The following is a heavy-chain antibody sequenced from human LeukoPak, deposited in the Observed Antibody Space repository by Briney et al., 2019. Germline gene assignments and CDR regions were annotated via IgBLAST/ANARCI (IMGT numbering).Heavy chain of an antibody. V-gene: IGHV3-7*03. CDR1: GFTFSNYW. Sequence: GGSLRLSCAASGFTFSNYWMSWVRQAPGKGLEWVANIKQDGSEKYYVDSVKGRFTISRDNAKNSLFLQMNSLRAEDMAVYYCARDGDQMVWGEGGFDLWGRGTLVTVSS. CDR2: IKQDGSEK. J-gene: IGHJ2*01. D-gene: IGHD3-16*01. CDR3: ARDGDQMVWGEGGFDL.